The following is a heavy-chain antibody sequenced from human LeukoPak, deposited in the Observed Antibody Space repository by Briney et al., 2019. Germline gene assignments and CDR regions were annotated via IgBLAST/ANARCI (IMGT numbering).Heavy chain of an antibody. CDR2: ISYDGGNK. CDR1: GFTFSSYA. J-gene: IGHJ6*02. Sequence: GGSLRLSCAASGFTFSSYAMHWVRQAPGKGLEWVAVISYDGGNKYYADSVKGRFTISRDNSKNTLYLQMNSLRAEDTAVYYCARVLFSGYGGPYYYGMDVWGQGTTVTVSS. CDR3: ARVLFSGYGGPYYYGMDV. V-gene: IGHV3-30-3*01. D-gene: IGHD5-12*01.